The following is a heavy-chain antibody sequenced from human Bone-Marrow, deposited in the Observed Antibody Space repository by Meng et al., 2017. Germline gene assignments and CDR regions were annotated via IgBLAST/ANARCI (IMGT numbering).Heavy chain of an antibody. V-gene: IGHV6-1*01. CDR1: GDSVSSPSAS. CDR2: TYYRSRWYT. D-gene: IGHD1-26*01. J-gene: IGHJ4*02. CDR3: ARESSGSPLDY. Sequence: HVQLPPSGPGLVKPSHTLSLTCTISGDSVSSPSASWHWIRRSPSRGLEWLGRTYYRSRWYTDYAVSVKSRINLNPDTTENHFSLQLNSVTPEDTAVYYCARESSGSPLDYWGRGTLVTVSS.